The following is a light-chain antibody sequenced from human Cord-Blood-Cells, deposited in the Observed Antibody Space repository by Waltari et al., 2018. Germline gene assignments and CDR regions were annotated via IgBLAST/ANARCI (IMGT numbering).Light chain of an antibody. J-gene: IGKJ4*01. Sequence: DIQMTQSPSSLSASVGARVTITCQASQDISNYLNWYQQKAGQAPKLLLYHASNLETGVPSRFSGSGSGTDGTFTISSLQPEDIATYYCQQYDNLPLTFGGGTKVEIK. CDR3: QQYDNLPLT. V-gene: IGKV1-33*01. CDR2: HAS. CDR1: QDISNY.